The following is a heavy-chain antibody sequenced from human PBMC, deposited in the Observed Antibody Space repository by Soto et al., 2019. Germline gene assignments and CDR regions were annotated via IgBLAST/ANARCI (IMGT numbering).Heavy chain of an antibody. J-gene: IGHJ4*02. Sequence: QVQLVESGGGVVQPGKSLRLSCAASGFTFSSYAMHWVRQAPGKGLEWVAIISYDASNKYYAVSVKGRFTISSDNSKNTLYLQVNSLRTEDTAVYYCARGYSSSSAAFDYWGQGTLATVSS. CDR3: ARGYSSSSAAFDY. CDR1: GFTFSSYA. V-gene: IGHV3-30-3*01. CDR2: ISYDASNK. D-gene: IGHD6-13*01.